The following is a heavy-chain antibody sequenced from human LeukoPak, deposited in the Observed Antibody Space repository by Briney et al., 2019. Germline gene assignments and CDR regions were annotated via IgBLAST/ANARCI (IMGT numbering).Heavy chain of an antibody. V-gene: IGHV5-10-1*01. CDR3: ARQGQDAFDI. CDR1: GYSFTSYW. CDR2: IDPSDSYT. Sequence: GESLKISCKGSGYSFTSYWIGWVRQMPGKGLEWMGRIDPSDSYTNYSPSFQGHVTISADKSISTAYLQWSSLKASDTAMYYCARQGQDAFDIWGQGTMVTVSS. J-gene: IGHJ3*02.